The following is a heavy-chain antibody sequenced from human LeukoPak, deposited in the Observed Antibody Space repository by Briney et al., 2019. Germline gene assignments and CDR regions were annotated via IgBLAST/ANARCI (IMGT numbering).Heavy chain of an antibody. CDR1: GFTFSNYW. CDR3: AKAQRSGYSYGNYFDN. CDR2: ISGGGGGT. J-gene: IGHJ4*02. Sequence: GGSLRLSCAASGFTFSNYWMSWVRQAPGKRLEWVSAISGGGGGTFYADSVKGRLTISRDTSENTLFLQMNSLRAEDTAVYYCAKAQRSGYSYGNYFDNWGQGTLVTVSS. D-gene: IGHD5-18*01. V-gene: IGHV3-23*01.